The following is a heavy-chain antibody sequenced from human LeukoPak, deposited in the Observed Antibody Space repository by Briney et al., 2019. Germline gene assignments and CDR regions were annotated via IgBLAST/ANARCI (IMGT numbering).Heavy chain of an antibody. D-gene: IGHD2-8*02. CDR3: ATYRQVLLPFES. Sequence: GGSLRLSCAASGFTFDDYGMSWVRQAPGKGLEWVSGINWDGGSTGYADSVKGRFTISRDNAKSTLSLQMNSLRAEDTAIYYCATYRQVLLPFESWGQGTLVTVSS. CDR1: GFTFDDYG. J-gene: IGHJ4*02. V-gene: IGHV3-20*04. CDR2: INWDGGST.